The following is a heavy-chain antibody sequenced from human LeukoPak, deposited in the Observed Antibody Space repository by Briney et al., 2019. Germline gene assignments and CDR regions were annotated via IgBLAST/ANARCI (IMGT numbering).Heavy chain of an antibody. CDR3: ARDQEH. Sequence: GGSLRLSCAASGFTVSSYAMHWVRQAPGKGLEWVAVISYDGSNKYYADSVKGRFTISRDNSKNTLYLQMNSLRAEDTAVYYCARDQEHWGQGTLVTVSS. J-gene: IGHJ1*01. V-gene: IGHV3-30-3*01. CDR1: GFTVSSYA. CDR2: ISYDGSNK.